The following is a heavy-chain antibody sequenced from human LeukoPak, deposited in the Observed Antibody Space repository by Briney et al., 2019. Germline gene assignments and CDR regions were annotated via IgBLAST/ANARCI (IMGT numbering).Heavy chain of an antibody. D-gene: IGHD6-13*01. J-gene: IGHJ4*02. CDR1: GGSISSYY. CDR2: IYYSGST. Sequence: SETLSLTCTVSGGSISSYYWSWIRQPPGKGLEWIGYIYYSGSTNYNPSLKSRVTISLDTSKNQFSLKLSSVTAADTAVYYRASFSWGGSTWYQGYWGQGALVTVSS. V-gene: IGHV4-59*01. CDR3: ASFSWGGSTWYQGY.